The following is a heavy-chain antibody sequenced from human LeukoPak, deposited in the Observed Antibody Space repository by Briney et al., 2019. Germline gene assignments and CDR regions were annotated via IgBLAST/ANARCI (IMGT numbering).Heavy chain of an antibody. CDR2: IYHSGST. CDR3: ARARGAVAIDY. J-gene: IGHJ4*02. V-gene: IGHV4-38-2*01. D-gene: IGHD6-19*01. CDR1: GYSISSGYH. Sequence: SETLSLTCAVSGYSISSGYHWGWIRQPPGKGLEWIGNIYHSGSTSYSPSLKSRVTISVDTSKNQFSLKLRSVTAADTAVYYCARARGAVAIDYWGQGTLVTVSS.